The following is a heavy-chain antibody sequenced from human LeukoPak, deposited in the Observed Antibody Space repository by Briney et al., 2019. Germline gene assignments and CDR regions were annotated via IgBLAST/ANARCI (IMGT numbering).Heavy chain of an antibody. D-gene: IGHD6-13*01. J-gene: IGHJ6*03. V-gene: IGHV4-59*01. Sequence: SETLSLTCTVSGGSISSYYWSWIRQPPGKGLGWIGYIYYSGSTNYNPSLKSRVTISVDTSKNQFSLKLSSVTAADTAVYYCARRIRGAAAGTHSGYYYYYMDVWGKGTTVTISS. CDR3: ARRIRGAAAGTHSGYYYYYMDV. CDR1: GGSISSYY. CDR2: IYYSGST.